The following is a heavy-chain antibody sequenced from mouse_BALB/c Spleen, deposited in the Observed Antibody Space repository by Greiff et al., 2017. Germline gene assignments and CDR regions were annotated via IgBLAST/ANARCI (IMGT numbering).Heavy chain of an antibody. V-gene: IGHV1-87*01. Sequence: VQGVESGAELARPGASVKLSCKASGYTFTSYWMQWVKQRPGQGLAWIGAIYPGDGDTRYTQKFKGKATLTADKSSSTAYMQLSSLASEDSAVYYCAREDGNYAAMDYWGQGTSVTVSS. CDR3: AREDGNYAAMDY. J-gene: IGHJ4*01. D-gene: IGHD2-1*01. CDR1: GYTFTSYW. CDR2: IYPGDGDT.